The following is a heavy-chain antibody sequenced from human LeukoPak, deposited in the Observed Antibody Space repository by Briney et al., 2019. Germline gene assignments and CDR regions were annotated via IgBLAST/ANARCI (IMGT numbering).Heavy chain of an antibody. D-gene: IGHD6-19*01. J-gene: IGHJ4*02. V-gene: IGHV3-7*03. CDR2: IKQDGSEK. CDR1: GFTFISYW. CDR3: ARGVRYSSAWAFDY. Sequence: GGSLRLSCAASGFTFISYWMGWVRQAPGKGLEWVANIKQDGSEKYYVDSVKGRFTISRDNAKNSLYLQMNNLRTEDTAVYYCARGVRYSSAWAFDYWGQGTLVTVSS.